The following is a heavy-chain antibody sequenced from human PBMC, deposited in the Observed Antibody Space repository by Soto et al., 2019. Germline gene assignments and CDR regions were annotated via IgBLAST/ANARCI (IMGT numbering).Heavy chain of an antibody. D-gene: IGHD3-10*01. CDR2: IIPIFGTA. J-gene: IGHJ6*02. CDR3: ARPVTMVRGVISPLYYYGMDV. CDR1: GGTFSSYA. Sequence: QVQLVQSGAEVKKPGSSVKVSCKASGGTFSSYAISWVRQAPGQGLEWVGGIIPIFGTANYAQKLQGRVTITADESTSTAYMELSSLRSEDTAVYYCARPVTMVRGVISPLYYYGMDVWGQGTTVTVSS. V-gene: IGHV1-69*01.